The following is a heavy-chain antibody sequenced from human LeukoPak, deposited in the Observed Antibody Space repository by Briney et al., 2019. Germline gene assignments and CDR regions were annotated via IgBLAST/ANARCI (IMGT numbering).Heavy chain of an antibody. V-gene: IGHV1-2*02. D-gene: IGHD3-22*01. J-gene: IGHJ6*03. CDR1: GYTFTSYY. CDR3: ARVIRPNYYDSSGYDYYYMDV. CDR2: INPNSGGT. Sequence: ASVKVSCKASGYTFTSYYMHWVRQAPGQGLEWMGWINPNSGGTNYAQKFQGRVTMTRDTSISTAYMELSRLRSDDTAVYYCARVIRPNYYDSSGYDYYYMDVWGRGTTVTVSS.